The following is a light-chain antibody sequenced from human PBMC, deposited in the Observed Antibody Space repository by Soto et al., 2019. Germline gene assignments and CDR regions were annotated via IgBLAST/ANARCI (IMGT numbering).Light chain of an antibody. CDR1: QSIASY. CDR3: QQSYSTPIT. Sequence: DIQMTQSPDSLSAFVGDRVTITCRASQSIASYLNWYQQKPGKAAKFLIYAASTLQSGVPSRFSGSGSGTDFTLTISSLQPEDFATYFCQQSYSTPITFGQGTRLEI. V-gene: IGKV1-39*01. J-gene: IGKJ5*01. CDR2: AAS.